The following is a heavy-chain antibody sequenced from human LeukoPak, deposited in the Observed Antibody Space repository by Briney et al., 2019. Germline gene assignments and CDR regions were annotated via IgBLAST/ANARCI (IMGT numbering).Heavy chain of an antibody. V-gene: IGHV3-30*02. Sequence: PGGSLRLSCAASGFTFSSYAMYWVRQAPGRGLEWVAFMRSDGSDKYYADSVKGRFTISRDNSKNTLYLQMNSLRAEDTAVYYCAKDALESNYYMDVWGKGTTVTVSS. J-gene: IGHJ6*03. CDR2: MRSDGSDK. CDR1: GFTFSSYA. D-gene: IGHD3-3*02. CDR3: AKDALESNYYMDV.